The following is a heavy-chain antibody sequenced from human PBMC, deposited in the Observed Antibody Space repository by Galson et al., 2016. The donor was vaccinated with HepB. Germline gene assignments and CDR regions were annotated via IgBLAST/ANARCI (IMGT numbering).Heavy chain of an antibody. CDR3: ARGGFGDLLYFDP. D-gene: IGHD3-10*01. J-gene: IGHJ5*02. V-gene: IGHV2-70*11. CDR2: IDWDDEK. Sequence: WIRQPPGKALEWLARIDWDDEKYYSASLETRLTISKDTSKNQVVLTMANMDPVDTATYYRARGGFGDLLYFDPWGQGTLVTVSS.